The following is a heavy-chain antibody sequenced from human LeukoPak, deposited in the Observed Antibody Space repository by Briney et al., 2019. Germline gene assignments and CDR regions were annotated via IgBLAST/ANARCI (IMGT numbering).Heavy chain of an antibody. V-gene: IGHV3-53*01. CDR2: IYSGGST. CDR3: ARQTFNYGDAFDI. CDR1: GFTVSSSY. Sequence: PGGSLRLSCAASGFTVSSSYMSWVRQAPGKGLEWLSIIYSGGSTFYADSVKGRFTISRDNSNNTLYLQMNSLRAEDTAVYYCARQTFNYGDAFDIWGQGTMVTVSS. J-gene: IGHJ3*02. D-gene: IGHD4-11*01.